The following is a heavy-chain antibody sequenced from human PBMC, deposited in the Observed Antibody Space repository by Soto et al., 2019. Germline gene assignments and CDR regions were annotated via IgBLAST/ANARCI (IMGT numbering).Heavy chain of an antibody. Sequence: QITLKESGPTLVKPTQTRTLTCTLSGFSLSTSGGGVGWIRQPPGKALEWLAVIYGDDDKRYNPSLKSSLTHTNDTSRNPVVLIITAADPVDTATYYCAHRLGQSGSNWDSGAYDFWGQGTVVIVSS. D-gene: IGHD6-13*01. CDR1: GFSLSTSGGG. J-gene: IGHJ3*01. CDR2: IYGDDDK. V-gene: IGHV2-5*02. CDR3: AHRLGQSGSNWDSGAYDF.